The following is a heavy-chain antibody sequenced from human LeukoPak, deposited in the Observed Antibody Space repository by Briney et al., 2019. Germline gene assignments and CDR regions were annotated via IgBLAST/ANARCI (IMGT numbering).Heavy chain of an antibody. Sequence: GGSLRLSCAASGFTVSSNYMSWVRQAPGKGLEWVSVIYRGGNTYYADSVKGRFTVSRDNSKNALYLQMNGLRADDTAVYYCGIRDTSDYYVFWGQGTLVTVSS. CDR3: GIRDTSDYYVF. CDR2: IYRGGNT. CDR1: GFTVSSNY. V-gene: IGHV3-53*01. J-gene: IGHJ4*02. D-gene: IGHD3-22*01.